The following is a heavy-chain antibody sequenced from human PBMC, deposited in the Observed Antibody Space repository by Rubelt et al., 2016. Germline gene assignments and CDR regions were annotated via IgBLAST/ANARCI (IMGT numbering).Heavy chain of an antibody. CDR1: GGSIRNTSYY. Sequence: QVQLQGSGPGLVKPSGTLSLTCTVSGGSIRNTSYYWGGIRPPPGKGLEWLRRLYYSGNPYHNPSLQSRVTISVDTTKHHFSWRLNAGTAADTAVYYCARDRGGSVTTAFDSWGQGTLVTVSS. CDR2: LYYSGNP. V-gene: IGHV4-39*07. D-gene: IGHD1-26*01. CDR3: ARDRGGSVTTAFDS. J-gene: IGHJ4*02.